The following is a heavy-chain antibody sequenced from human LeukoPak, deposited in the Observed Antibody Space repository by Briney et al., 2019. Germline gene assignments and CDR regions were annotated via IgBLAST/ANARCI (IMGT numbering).Heavy chain of an antibody. Sequence: SVKVSCKASGGTFSSYAISWVRQAPGQGLEWMGGIIPIFGTANYAQKFQGRVTITTDESTSTAYMEPSSLRSEDTAVYYCARGPTYYYDSDFDYWGQGTLVTVSS. D-gene: IGHD3-22*01. J-gene: IGHJ4*02. CDR2: IIPIFGTA. CDR1: GGTFSSYA. CDR3: ARGPTYYYDSDFDY. V-gene: IGHV1-69*05.